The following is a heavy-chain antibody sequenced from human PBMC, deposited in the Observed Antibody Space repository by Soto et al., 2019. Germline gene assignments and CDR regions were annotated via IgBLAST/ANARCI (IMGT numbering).Heavy chain of an antibody. D-gene: IGHD4-17*01. V-gene: IGHV3-30-3*01. Sequence: QVQLVESGGGVVQPGRSLRLSCAASGFTFSSYAMHWVRQAPGKGLEWVAVISYDGSNKYYADSVKGRFTISRDNSKNTLYLQMNSLRAEDTAVYYCARDPDYGDYVVWGTYFDYWGQGTLVTVSS. CDR3: ARDPDYGDYVVWGTYFDY. CDR2: ISYDGSNK. J-gene: IGHJ4*02. CDR1: GFTFSSYA.